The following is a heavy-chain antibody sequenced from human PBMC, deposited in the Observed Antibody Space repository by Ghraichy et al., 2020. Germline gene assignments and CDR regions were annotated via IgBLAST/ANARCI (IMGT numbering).Heavy chain of an antibody. Sequence: SLNISCTVSGGSISSGGYYWSWIRQHPGKGLEWIGYIYYSGSTYYNPSLKSLVTISVDTSKNQFSLKLSSVTAADTAVYYCARLVYYYDSSGYYKDWYFDLWGRGTLVTVSS. CDR1: GGSISSGGYY. J-gene: IGHJ2*01. CDR3: ARLVYYYDSSGYYKDWYFDL. V-gene: IGHV4-31*01. CDR2: IYYSGST. D-gene: IGHD3-22*01.